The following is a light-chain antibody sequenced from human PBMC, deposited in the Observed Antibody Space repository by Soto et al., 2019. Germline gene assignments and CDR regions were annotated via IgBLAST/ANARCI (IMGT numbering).Light chain of an antibody. CDR2: EVT. CDR3: CSYAGSSTLYV. Sequence: QSVMTQPASVAGAPEQSITISCTGTSSDVRRYNLTSWYQQQPGKAPKLTNYEVTKRPSGVSDPFYGSKPANTATQTSSGLQAEDEADYYCCSYAGSSTLYVFGTGTKVTGL. J-gene: IGLJ1*01. V-gene: IGLV2-23*02. CDR1: SSDVRRYNL.